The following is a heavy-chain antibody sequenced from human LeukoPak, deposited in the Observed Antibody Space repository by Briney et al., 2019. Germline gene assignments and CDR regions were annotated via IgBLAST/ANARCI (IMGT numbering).Heavy chain of an antibody. Sequence: SETLSLTCTVSGGSVTSASHYWAWLRQPPGKGLEWIGSIHYSGSTYYSPSLKSRLTIPGHTSKSQFSLKLTFVTAADTAVYYCTRHHDYGDKIDYWGQGTLVTVSS. CDR3: TRHHDYGDKIDY. CDR1: GGSVTSASHY. D-gene: IGHD4-23*01. J-gene: IGHJ4*02. CDR2: IHYSGST. V-gene: IGHV4-39*01.